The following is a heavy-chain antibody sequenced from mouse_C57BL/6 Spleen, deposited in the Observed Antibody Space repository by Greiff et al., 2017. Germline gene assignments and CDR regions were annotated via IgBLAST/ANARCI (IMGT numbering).Heavy chain of an antibody. V-gene: IGHV5-4*01. Sequence: EVKLMESGGGLVKPGGSLKLSCAASGFTFSSYAMSWVRQTPEKRLEWVATISDGGSYTYYPDNVKGRFTISRDNAKNNLYLQMSHLKSEDTAMYYCARDDPLYDGYYVAWFAYWGQGTLVTVSA. CDR1: GFTFSSYA. CDR2: ISDGGSYT. CDR3: ARDDPLYDGYYVAWFAY. D-gene: IGHD2-3*01. J-gene: IGHJ3*01.